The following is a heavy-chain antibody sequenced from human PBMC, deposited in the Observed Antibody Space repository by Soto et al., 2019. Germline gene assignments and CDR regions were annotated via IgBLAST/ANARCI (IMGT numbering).Heavy chain of an antibody. CDR1: GCTFSSYA. CDR2: ISPIFGTA. V-gene: IGHV1-69*13. D-gene: IGHD3-3*01. CDR3: TREVALLEWLVWTPAQDYSYGMDV. Sequence: SVKVSCKASGCTFSSYAISWVRQAPGQGLEWMGGISPIFGTANYAQKFQGRVTITADASTSTAYMELRSLRSEDTAVYYCTREVALLEWLVWTPAQDYSYGMDVWGQGTTVTVSS. J-gene: IGHJ6*02.